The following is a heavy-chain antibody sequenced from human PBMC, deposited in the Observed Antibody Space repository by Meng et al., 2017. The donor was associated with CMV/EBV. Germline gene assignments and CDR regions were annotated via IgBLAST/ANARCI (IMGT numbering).Heavy chain of an antibody. J-gene: IGHJ4*02. CDR3: AKAFSASWYREYYDD. V-gene: IGHV3-23*01. CDR1: AFTFSNYA. Sequence: GGSLRLSCAASAFTFSNYAMSWVRQAPGRGLAWVSAITASGGSTYYADSVKGRFTVSRDNSKNTLYLQMNSLRAEDTALYYCAKAFSASWYREYYDDWGQGTLVTVSS. D-gene: IGHD6-13*01. CDR2: ITASGGST.